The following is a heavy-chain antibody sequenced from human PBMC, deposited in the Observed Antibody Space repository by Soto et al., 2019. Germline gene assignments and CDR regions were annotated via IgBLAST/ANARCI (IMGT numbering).Heavy chain of an antibody. J-gene: IGHJ6*02. CDR1: GFTFSSYG. CDR2: ISYDGSNK. CDR3: AKDLYYDGSGSQSRVGYYYYYGMDV. V-gene: IGHV3-30*18. Sequence: QVQLVESGGGVVQPGRSLRLSCAASGFTFSSYGMHWVRQAPGKGLEWVAVISYDGSNKYYADSVKGRFTISRDNSKNTLYLQMNSLRAEDTAVYYCAKDLYYDGSGSQSRVGYYYYYGMDVWGQGTTVTVSS. D-gene: IGHD3-10*01.